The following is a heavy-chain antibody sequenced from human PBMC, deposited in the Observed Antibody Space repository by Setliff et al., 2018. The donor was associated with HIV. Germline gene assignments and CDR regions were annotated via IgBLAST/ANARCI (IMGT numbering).Heavy chain of an antibody. J-gene: IGHJ4*02. CDR1: GFTFSSYR. CDR2: IKSKTDGGTA. D-gene: IGHD6-13*01. V-gene: IGHV3-15*07. CDR3: AKNLYGSRWSPLDY. Sequence: LRLSCAASGFTFSSYRIHWVRQAPGKGLEWVGRIKSKTDGGTADYAAPVKGRFTISRDDSKSTVYLQMNSLRTEDTAVYYCAKNLYGSRWSPLDYWGQGTLVTVSS.